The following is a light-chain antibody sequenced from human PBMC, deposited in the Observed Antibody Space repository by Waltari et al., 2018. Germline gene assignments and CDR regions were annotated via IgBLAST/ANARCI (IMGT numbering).Light chain of an antibody. V-gene: IGKV3-20*01. J-gene: IGKJ2*01. CDR1: QRLSKNY. CDR3: QQYGSSVMYT. CDR2: GAS. Sequence: VLTQSPVILSLSPGESATLSCRASQRLSKNYLAWYRQKPGRAPTLLIYGASSRATGIPDRFSGSGSWTDFSLTINRLEPEDFAVYYCQQYGSSVMYTFGQGTKLEIK.